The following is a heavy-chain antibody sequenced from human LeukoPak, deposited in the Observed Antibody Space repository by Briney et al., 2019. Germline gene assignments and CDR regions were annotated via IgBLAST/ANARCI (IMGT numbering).Heavy chain of an antibody. J-gene: IGHJ1*01. CDR3: ARGAMWSFSSFAWAEYFQH. CDR2: IYPGDSDT. Sequence: GESLKISCKGSGYSFTSYWIGWVRQMPGKGLEWMGIIYPGDSDTRYSPSFQGQVTISADKPISTAYLQWSSLKASDTAMYYCARGAMWSFSSFAWAEYFQHWGQGTLVTVSS. V-gene: IGHV5-51*04. D-gene: IGHD6-13*01. CDR1: GYSFTSYW.